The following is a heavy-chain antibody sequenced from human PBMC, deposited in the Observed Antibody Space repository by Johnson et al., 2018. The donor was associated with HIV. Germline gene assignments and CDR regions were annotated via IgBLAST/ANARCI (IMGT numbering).Heavy chain of an antibody. CDR2: INWNGGRP. V-gene: IGHV3-20*04. D-gene: IGHD3-22*01. Sequence: VQLVESGGGVVRPGGSLRLSCAASGFIFDDYGMSWVRQAPGQGLEWVSGINWNGGRPGYADSVQGRFTISRDNAKHSLYLQMNSLRGEDRALYYCVRERRHFYDSSGYPDYDAFDIWGQGTMVTVSP. CDR1: GFIFDDYG. CDR3: VRERRHFYDSSGYPDYDAFDI. J-gene: IGHJ3*02.